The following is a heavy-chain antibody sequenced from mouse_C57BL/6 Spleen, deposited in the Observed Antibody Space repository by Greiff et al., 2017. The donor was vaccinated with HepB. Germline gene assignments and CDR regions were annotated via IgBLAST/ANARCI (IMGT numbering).Heavy chain of an antibody. J-gene: IGHJ2*01. CDR1: GYTFTSYW. CDR3: ARDSSGPHFDY. V-gene: IGHV1-52*01. CDR2: IDPSDSET. D-gene: IGHD3-2*02. Sequence: QVQLQQPGAELVRPGSSVKLSCKASGYTFTSYWMHWVKQRPIQGLEWIGNIDPSDSETHYNQKFKDKATLTVDKSSSTAYMQLSSLTSEDSAVYYCARDSSGPHFDYWGQGTTLTVSS.